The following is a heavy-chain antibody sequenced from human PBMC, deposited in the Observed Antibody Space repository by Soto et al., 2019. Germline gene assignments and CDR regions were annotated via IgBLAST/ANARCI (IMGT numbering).Heavy chain of an antibody. J-gene: IGHJ6*02. V-gene: IGHV1-69*01. Sequence: QVQLVQSGAEVKKPGSSVKVSCKASGGTFSSYAISWVRQAPGQGLEWMGGIIPIFGTANYAQKFQGRVTITADESTSTAYMELSSLRSEDTAVYYCARVGPLGATSYYYSYGMDVWGQGTTVTVSS. CDR1: GGTFSSYA. CDR3: ARVGPLGATSYYYSYGMDV. D-gene: IGHD1-26*01. CDR2: IIPIFGTA.